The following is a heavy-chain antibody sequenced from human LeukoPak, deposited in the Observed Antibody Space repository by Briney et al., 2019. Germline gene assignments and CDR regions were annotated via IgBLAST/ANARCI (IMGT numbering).Heavy chain of an antibody. D-gene: IGHD6-19*01. CDR2: ISYDGSYK. CDR1: GFTFSTYV. V-gene: IGHV3-30*18. J-gene: IGHJ4*02. CDR3: AKVESSGWYSIDY. Sequence: GGSLRLSCAASGFTFSTYVMHWVRQAPGKGLEWVAVISYDGSYKYADSVKGRFTISRDNSKSTLYLQMNSLRVEDTAVYYCAKVESSGWYSIDYWGQGTLVTVST.